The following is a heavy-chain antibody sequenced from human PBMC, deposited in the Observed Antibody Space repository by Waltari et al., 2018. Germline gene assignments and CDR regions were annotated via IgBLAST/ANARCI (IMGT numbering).Heavy chain of an antibody. CDR2: INHSGNT. Sequence: VQLQTGGAGRLTPSETLSVTTALYGGRLRDYYWSLIRQPPGKGLEWVGEINHSGNTNYNPSLKSRVTISVDTSKNQFSLKPSSATAADTAVYYCARDPTRLRTFDYWGQGTLVTVSS. CDR3: ARDPTRLRTFDY. CDR1: GGRLRDYY. J-gene: IGHJ4*02. V-gene: IGHV4-34*01. D-gene: IGHD3-16*01.